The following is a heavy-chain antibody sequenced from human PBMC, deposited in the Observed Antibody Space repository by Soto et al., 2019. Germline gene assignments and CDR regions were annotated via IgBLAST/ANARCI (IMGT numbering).Heavy chain of an antibody. CDR3: ARRFSQYYGLEV. V-gene: IGHV3-11*06. J-gene: IGHJ6*02. CDR2: ISHLGSQT. CDR1: GFTFSSYD. Sequence: GGSLRLSCAASGFTFSSYDMSWIRQAPGKGLEWLSYISHLGSQTKYADSVKGRFTISRDNAKDSLFLQMDSLSADDTAVYYCARRFSQYYGLEVWGQGTTVTVSS. D-gene: IGHD3-3*01.